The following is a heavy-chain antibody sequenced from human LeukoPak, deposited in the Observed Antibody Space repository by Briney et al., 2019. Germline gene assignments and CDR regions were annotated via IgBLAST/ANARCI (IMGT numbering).Heavy chain of an antibody. V-gene: IGHV3-23*01. Sequence: PGGSLRLSCAASGFTFSSNAMSWVRQAPGKGLGWVSASSGSGGSTYYADSVKGRFTISRDNSKNTLYLQMNSLRAEDTAVYYCLLTGYYPSGYWGQGTLVTVSS. CDR3: LLTGYYPSGY. CDR2: SSGSGGST. CDR1: GFTFSSNA. D-gene: IGHD3-9*01. J-gene: IGHJ4*02.